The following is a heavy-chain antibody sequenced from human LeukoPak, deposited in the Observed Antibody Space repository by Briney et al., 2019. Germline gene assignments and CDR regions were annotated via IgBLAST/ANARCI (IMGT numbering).Heavy chain of an antibody. D-gene: IGHD1-26*01. CDR3: AREGVGVHSGSYYAPADGSDP. CDR1: GGTFSSYA. V-gene: IGHV1-69*05. J-gene: IGHJ5*02. CDR2: IIPIFGTA. Sequence: SVKVSCKASGGTFSSYAISWVRQAPGQGLEWMGGIIPIFGTANYAQKFQGRVTITTDESTSTAYMELSSLRSEDTAVYYCAREGVGVHSGSYYAPADGSDPWGQGTLVTVSS.